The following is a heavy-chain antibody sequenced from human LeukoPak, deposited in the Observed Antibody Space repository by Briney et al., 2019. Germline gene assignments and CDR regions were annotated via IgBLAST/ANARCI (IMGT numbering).Heavy chain of an antibody. CDR1: GYSITNYW. D-gene: IGHD6-19*01. Sequence: GESLQISCTGSGYSITNYWIGCGRQMPGKGLEWMVIIYPGGSDTRYSPSFQGQVTISADKSISTAYLQWSSLKASDSAIYYCARSWVAGYGTVLDYWGQGTLVTVSS. CDR2: IYPGGSDT. V-gene: IGHV5-51*01. CDR3: ARSWVAGYGTVLDY. J-gene: IGHJ4*02.